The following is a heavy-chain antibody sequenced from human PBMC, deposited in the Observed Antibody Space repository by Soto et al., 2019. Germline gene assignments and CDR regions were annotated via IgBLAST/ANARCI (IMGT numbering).Heavy chain of an antibody. CDR3: AKDPMPDYGDPEGYFQH. D-gene: IGHD4-17*01. Sequence: QVQPVESGGGVVQPGRSLRLSCAASGFTFSSYGMHWVRQAPGKGLEWVAVISYDGSNKYYADSVKGRFTISRDNSQNTLYLQMNSLRAEDTAVYYCAKDPMPDYGDPEGYFQHWGQGTLVTVSS. CDR2: ISYDGSNK. CDR1: GFTFSSYG. V-gene: IGHV3-30*18. J-gene: IGHJ1*01.